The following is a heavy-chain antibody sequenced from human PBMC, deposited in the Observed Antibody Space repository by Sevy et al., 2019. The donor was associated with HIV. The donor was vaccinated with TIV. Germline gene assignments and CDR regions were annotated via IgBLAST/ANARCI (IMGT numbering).Heavy chain of an antibody. CDR1: GFTFSSYE. D-gene: IGHD3-10*01. V-gene: IGHV3-48*03. CDR2: ISSSGSTI. J-gene: IGHJ6*02. CDR3: ARGRITYYYGMDV. Sequence: WGSLRLSCAASGFTFSSYEMNWVRQAPGKGLEWVSYISSSGSTIYYADSVKDRFTISRDNAKNSLYLQMNSLRAEDTAVYYCARGRITYYYGMDVWGQGTTVTVSS.